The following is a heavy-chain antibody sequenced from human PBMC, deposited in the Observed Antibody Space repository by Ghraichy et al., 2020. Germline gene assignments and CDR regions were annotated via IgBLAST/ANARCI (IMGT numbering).Heavy chain of an antibody. CDR2: IHHTGNT. V-gene: IGHV4-4*09. Sequence: LTCTVSGDSISTYYWSWIRQPPGKGLEWIGCIHHTGNTNYDPSVKSRVTISVDTSKNQFSLQLGSVTAADPAVYYCARTKTLYTLYDGMDVWGQGTTVTISS. J-gene: IGHJ6*02. D-gene: IGHD4-11*01. CDR1: GDSISTYY. CDR3: ARTKTLYTLYDGMDV.